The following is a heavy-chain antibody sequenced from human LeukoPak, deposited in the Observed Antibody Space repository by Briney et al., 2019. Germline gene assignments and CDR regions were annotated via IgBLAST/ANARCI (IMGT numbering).Heavy chain of an antibody. CDR2: SNIDGRST. V-gene: IGHV3-74*01. CDR1: GFTFSTYL. D-gene: IGHD1-26*01. CDR3: AKDAGRSDVDYFDY. Sequence: GGSLRLSCAASGFTFSTYLMHWGRQAPGKGLVWVSRSNIDGRSTTYADSVKGRFTISRDNAKNTMFLQMNSLRAEDTAMYFCAKDAGRSDVDYFDYWGQGTLVTVSS. J-gene: IGHJ4*02.